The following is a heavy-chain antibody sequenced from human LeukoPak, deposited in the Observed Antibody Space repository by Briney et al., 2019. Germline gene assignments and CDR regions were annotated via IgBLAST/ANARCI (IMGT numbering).Heavy chain of an antibody. J-gene: IGHJ4*02. V-gene: IGHV3-21*01. CDR3: ARLRRTSDSSGYYYYYDY. D-gene: IGHD3-22*01. Sequence: GGSLRLSCAASGLGFSSFSFNWIRQAPGKGLEWVSSITPTTSYIYYADSVRGRFTISRENAKNSLYLQRNSLRAEDTAVYYCARLRRTSDSSGYYYYYDYWGQGTLVTVSS. CDR2: ITPTTSYI. CDR1: GLGFSSFS.